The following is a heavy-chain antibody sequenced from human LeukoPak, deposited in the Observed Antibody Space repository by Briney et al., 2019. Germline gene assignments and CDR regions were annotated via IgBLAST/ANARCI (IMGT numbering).Heavy chain of an antibody. CDR1: GFTFSSYW. D-gene: IGHD5-12*01. Sequence: GGSVRLSCAASGFTFSSYWMSCVRQAPGKGLEWVANIKQDGSEKYYVDSVKGRFTISRDNAKNSLYLQMNSLRAEDTAVYYCARSRGYSGYDPWGYWGQGTLVTVSS. CDR2: IKQDGSEK. V-gene: IGHV3-7*01. CDR3: ARSRGYSGYDPWGY. J-gene: IGHJ4*02.